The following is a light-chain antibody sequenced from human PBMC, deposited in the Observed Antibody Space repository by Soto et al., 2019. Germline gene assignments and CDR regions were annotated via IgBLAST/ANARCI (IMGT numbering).Light chain of an antibody. CDR1: QSISSW. J-gene: IGKJ4*01. V-gene: IGKV1-5*01. CDR3: QQANSFPLT. CDR2: DAS. Sequence: DIQMTQSPSTLSASVGDRVTITCRASQSISSWLAWYQQKPGKAPKLLIYDASSLESGVPSRFSGSGSGTEFTLTISSLQPDDFATYYCQQANSFPLTFDGGTKVDIK.